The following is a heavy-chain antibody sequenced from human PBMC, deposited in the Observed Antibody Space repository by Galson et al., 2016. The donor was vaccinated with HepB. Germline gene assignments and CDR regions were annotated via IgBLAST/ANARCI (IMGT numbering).Heavy chain of an antibody. D-gene: IGHD3-10*01. V-gene: IGHV3-7*05. CDR2: INQGGSEE. CDR1: GFTFSTYW. J-gene: IGHJ6*02. CDR3: ARDLSFGGGSTWDDVMDV. Sequence: LRLSCAASGFTFSTYWMTWVRQAPGKGLEWVANINQGGSEENYVDSMKGRFTISRDNAKNSLFLQINSLRAEDAAVYYCARDLSFGGGSTWDDVMDVWGQGTTVTVSS.